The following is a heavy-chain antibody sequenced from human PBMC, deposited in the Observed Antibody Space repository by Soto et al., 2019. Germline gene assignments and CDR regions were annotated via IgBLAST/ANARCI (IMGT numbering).Heavy chain of an antibody. CDR1: GFSFVSYW. D-gene: IGHD3-22*01. CDR2: IDPSDSQT. V-gene: IGHV5-10-1*01. Sequence: PGESLKISCKGSGFSFVSYWIGWVRQMPWKGLEWMGRIDPSDSQTYYSPSFRGHVTISVTKSITTVFLQWSSLRASDTAMYYCARQIYDSDTGPNFQYYFDSWGQGTPVTVSS. J-gene: IGHJ4*02. CDR3: ARQIYDSDTGPNFQYYFDS.